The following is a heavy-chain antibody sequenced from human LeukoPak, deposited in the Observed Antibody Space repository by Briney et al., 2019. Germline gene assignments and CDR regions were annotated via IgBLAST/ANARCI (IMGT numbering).Heavy chain of an antibody. CDR1: GFTFSSYA. CDR2: ISYDGSNK. J-gene: IGHJ4*02. Sequence: GGSLRLSCAASGFTFSSYAMHWVRQAPGKGLEWVAVISYDGSNKYYADSVKGRFTISRDNSKNTLYPQMNSLRAEDTAVYYCAKGSSTSEEFDYWGQGTLVTVSS. V-gene: IGHV3-30-3*01. CDR3: AKGSSTSEEFDY. D-gene: IGHD2-2*01.